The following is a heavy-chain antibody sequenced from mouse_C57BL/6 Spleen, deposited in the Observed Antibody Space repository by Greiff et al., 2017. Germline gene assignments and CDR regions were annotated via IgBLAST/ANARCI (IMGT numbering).Heavy chain of an antibody. CDR1: GYTFTTYP. J-gene: IGHJ2*01. CDR2: FHPYNDDT. Sequence: QVQLQQSGAELVKPGASVKMSCKASGYTFTTYPIEWMKQNHGKSLEWIGNFHPYNDDTKYNEKFKGKDTLTVEKSSSTVYLELSRLTSDDSAVYYCARAGGIYYDYGGYYFDYWGQGTTLTVSS. CDR3: ARAGGIYYDYGGYYFDY. D-gene: IGHD2-4*01. V-gene: IGHV1-47*01.